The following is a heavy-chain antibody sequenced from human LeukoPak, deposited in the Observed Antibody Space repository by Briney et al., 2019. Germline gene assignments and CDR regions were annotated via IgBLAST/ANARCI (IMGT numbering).Heavy chain of an antibody. V-gene: IGHV3-15*01. Sequence: GGSLRLSCAASGFTFSNAWMSWVRQAPGKGLEWVGRIKSKTDGGTTDYAAPVKGRFTISRDDSKNTLYLQMNSLKTEDTAVYYCATGIVVVTAMRNNDFDYWSQGTLVTVSS. J-gene: IGHJ4*02. CDR1: GFTFSNAW. CDR2: IKSKTDGGTT. CDR3: ATGIVVVTAMRNNDFDY. D-gene: IGHD2-21*02.